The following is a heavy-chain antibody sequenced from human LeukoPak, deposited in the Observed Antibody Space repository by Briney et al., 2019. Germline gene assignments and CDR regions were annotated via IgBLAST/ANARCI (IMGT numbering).Heavy chain of an antibody. CDR3: TRGHYSSL. CDR1: GFIFGNEW. D-gene: IGHD6-13*01. J-gene: IGHJ4*02. CDR2: ISTKKEGQTT. Sequence: GGALRLSCAASGFIFGNEWARWVRQAPGKGLEWVGRISTKKEGQTTDYGAPVKGRFLISRDDSKNTVYLQMDSLKTDDTGVYFCTRGHYSSLWGQGTQVTVSA. V-gene: IGHV3-15*01.